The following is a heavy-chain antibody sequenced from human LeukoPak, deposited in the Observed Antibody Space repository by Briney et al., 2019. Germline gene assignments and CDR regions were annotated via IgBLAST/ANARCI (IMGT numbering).Heavy chain of an antibody. CDR1: ELTLGNYV. V-gene: IGHV3-23*01. Sequence: GGSLRLSCTASELTLGNYVMSWVRQAPGKGLEWVSGVSESGDSTYYADPVTGRVTISRDSSKNTLFLHMNSLRVEDTAVYFCAKGVSTYYDIWSGYGAFDIWGQGTMVTVSS. CDR2: VSESGDST. J-gene: IGHJ3*02. CDR3: AKGVSTYYDIWSGYGAFDI. D-gene: IGHD3-3*01.